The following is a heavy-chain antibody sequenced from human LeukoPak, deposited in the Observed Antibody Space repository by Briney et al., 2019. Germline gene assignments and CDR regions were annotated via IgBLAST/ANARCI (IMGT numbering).Heavy chain of an antibody. J-gene: IGHJ4*02. CDR3: APHNWNHAFHY. CDR1: GFTFSNYE. D-gene: IGHD1-20*01. Sequence: PGGSLRLSCAASGFTFSNYEMNWVRQAPGKRLEWVSYISRSGSTIYYADSVKGRFTISRDNAKNSLYLQMNSLRAEDTAVYYCAPHNWNHAFHYWGQGTLVTVSS. V-gene: IGHV3-48*03. CDR2: ISRSGSTI.